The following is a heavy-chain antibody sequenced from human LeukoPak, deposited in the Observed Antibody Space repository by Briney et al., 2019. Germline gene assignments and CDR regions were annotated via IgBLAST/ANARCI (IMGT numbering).Heavy chain of an antibody. V-gene: IGHV4-39*02. CDR1: GASISSSSYY. D-gene: IGHD3-22*01. Sequence: SETLSLTCTVSGASISSSSYYWAWIRQPPGKELEWIGSIYYSGSTNYNPSLKSRVTISVDTSRNQFSLNLNSVTAADTAVYYCAREKIGFTMMGLSWPAFDIWGQGALVTVSS. J-gene: IGHJ3*02. CDR2: IYYSGST. CDR3: AREKIGFTMMGLSWPAFDI.